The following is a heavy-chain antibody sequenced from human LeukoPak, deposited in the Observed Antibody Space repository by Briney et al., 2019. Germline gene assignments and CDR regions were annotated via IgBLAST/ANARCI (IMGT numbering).Heavy chain of an antibody. CDR3: AGRVYCSGGSCYSWFDY. Sequence: SVKVSCKASGGTFSSYAISWVRQTPGQGLEWMGGIIPIFGTANYAQKFQGRVTITADESTSTAYMELSSLRSEDTAVYYCAGRVYCSGGSCYSWFDYWGQGTLVTVSS. D-gene: IGHD2-15*01. CDR2: IIPIFGTA. J-gene: IGHJ4*02. CDR1: GGTFSSYA. V-gene: IGHV1-69*13.